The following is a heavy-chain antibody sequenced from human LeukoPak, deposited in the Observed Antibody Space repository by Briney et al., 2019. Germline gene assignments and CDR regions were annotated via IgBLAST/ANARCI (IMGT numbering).Heavy chain of an antibody. CDR3: AKPRPFEVATTYFDY. V-gene: IGHV3-30*18. D-gene: IGHD5-12*01. CDR2: ISYDGSNK. Sequence: GGSLRLSCAASGFTFSSYGMHWVRQAPGKGLEWVAVISYDGSNKYYADSVKGRFTISRDNSKNTLYLQMSSLRAEDTAVYYCAKPRPFEVATTYFDYWGQGTLVTVSS. CDR1: GFTFSSYG. J-gene: IGHJ4*02.